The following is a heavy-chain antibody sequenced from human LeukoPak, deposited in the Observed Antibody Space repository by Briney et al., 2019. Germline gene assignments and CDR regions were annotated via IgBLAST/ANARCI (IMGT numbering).Heavy chain of an antibody. CDR2: SIPIFGTA. CDR3: ARDRSSGYSYAGFDY. CDR1: GGTFSSYA. D-gene: IGHD5-18*01. Sequence: GSSVKVSCKASGGTFSSYAISWVRQAPGQGLERMGGSIPIFGTANYAQKFQGRVTITTDESTSTAYMELSSLRSEGTAVYYCARDRSSGYSYAGFDYWGQGTLVTVSS. V-gene: IGHV1-69*05. J-gene: IGHJ4*02.